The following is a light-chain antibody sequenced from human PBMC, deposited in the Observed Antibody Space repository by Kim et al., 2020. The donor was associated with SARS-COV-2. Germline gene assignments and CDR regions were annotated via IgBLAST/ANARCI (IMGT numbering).Light chain of an antibody. J-gene: IGKJ4*01. Sequence: ATVKSKSRQSILSRSKNKNHLAGYQQKPGQPPKLLVYGASTREAGVPDRFSGSGSGTDFTLTISSLQAEDVAVYYCQQYYTTPPTFGGGTKVDIK. CDR1: QSILSRSKNKNH. CDR3: QQYYTTPPT. V-gene: IGKV4-1*01. CDR2: GAS.